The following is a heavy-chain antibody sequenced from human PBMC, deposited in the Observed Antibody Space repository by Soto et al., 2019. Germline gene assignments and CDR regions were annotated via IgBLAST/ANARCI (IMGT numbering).Heavy chain of an antibody. D-gene: IGHD6-13*01. J-gene: IGHJ6*03. V-gene: IGHV3-48*01. CDR3: ARRGIGAAGRLLDYYYYYMDV. Sequence: EVQLVESGGGLVQPGGSLRLSCAASGFTFSSYSMNWVRQAPGKGLEWVSYISSSSSTIYYADSVKGRFTISRDNAKNSLYLQMNSLRAEDTAVYYCARRGIGAAGRLLDYYYYYMDVWGKGTTVTVSS. CDR1: GFTFSSYS. CDR2: ISSSSSTI.